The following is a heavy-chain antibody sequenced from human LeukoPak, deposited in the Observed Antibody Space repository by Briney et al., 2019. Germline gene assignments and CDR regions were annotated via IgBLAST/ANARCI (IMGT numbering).Heavy chain of an antibody. D-gene: IGHD3-9*01. CDR3: ARVEIRRYFDWLPPNDAFDI. Sequence: GGSLRLSCAASGFTFSSYWMSWVRQAPGKGLEWVANIKQDGSEKYYVDSVKGRFTISRDNAKNSLYLQMNSLRAEDTAVYYCARVEIRRYFDWLPPNDAFDIWGQGTMVTVSS. CDR1: GFTFSSYW. J-gene: IGHJ3*02. CDR2: IKQDGSEK. V-gene: IGHV3-7*03.